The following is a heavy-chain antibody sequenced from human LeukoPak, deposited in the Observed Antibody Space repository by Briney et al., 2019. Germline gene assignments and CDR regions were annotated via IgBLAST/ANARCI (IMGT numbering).Heavy chain of an antibody. CDR2: ISGSGGST. V-gene: IGHV3-23*01. J-gene: IGHJ4*02. CDR1: GFTFSSYA. Sequence: GGSLRLSCAASGFTFSSYAMSWVRQAPGKGLEWVSAISGSGGSTYYADSVKGRFTISRDNSENTLYLQMNSLRAEDTAVYYCAKDLVSYYDILTGYSAFDYWGQGTLVTVSS. CDR3: AKDLVSYYDILTGYSAFDY. D-gene: IGHD3-9*01.